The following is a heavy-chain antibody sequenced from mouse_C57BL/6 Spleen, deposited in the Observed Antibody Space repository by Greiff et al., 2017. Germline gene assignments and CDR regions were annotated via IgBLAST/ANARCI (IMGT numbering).Heavy chain of an antibody. CDR3: TRARGYDGFDY. Sequence: EVQLQQSGTVLARPGASVKMSCKTSGYTFTSYWMHWVKQRPGQGLEWIGAIYPGNSDTSYNQKFKGKAKLTAVTSASTAYMELSSLTNEDAAVYYCTRARGYDGFDYWGQGTTLTVSS. J-gene: IGHJ2*01. CDR1: GYTFTSYW. D-gene: IGHD2-2*01. CDR2: IYPGNSDT. V-gene: IGHV1-5*01.